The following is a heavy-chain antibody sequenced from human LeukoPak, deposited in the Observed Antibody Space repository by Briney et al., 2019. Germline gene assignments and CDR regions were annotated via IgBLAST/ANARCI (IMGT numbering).Heavy chain of an antibody. CDR2: ISGSLSGRDGST. V-gene: IGHV3-23*01. J-gene: IGHJ4*02. CDR3: AKDKDDHGDYLFDY. Sequence: GGSLRLSCAASGFPFSNYFMSWVRQAPGKGLEWVSAISGSLSGRDGSTYYADSVKGRFTISRDISKNTLYLHMRSLRDEDTAVYYCAKDKDDHGDYLFDYWGQGTLVTVSS. CDR1: GFPFSNYF. D-gene: IGHD4-17*01.